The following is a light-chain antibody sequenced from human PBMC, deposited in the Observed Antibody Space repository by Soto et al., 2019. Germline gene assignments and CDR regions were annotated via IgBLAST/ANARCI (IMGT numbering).Light chain of an antibody. CDR2: DVS. V-gene: IGLV2-14*03. CDR1: SSDVGRYNY. CDR3: SSFTSSSTFV. J-gene: IGLJ1*01. Sequence: SVLAQPASLSGSRGQSITISCTGTSSDVGRYNYVSWFQQHPGKVPKLIIYDVSNWPSGVSDRFSGSKSGNTASLTISGLQPEDEADYYCSSFTSSSTFVFGTGTKVTVL.